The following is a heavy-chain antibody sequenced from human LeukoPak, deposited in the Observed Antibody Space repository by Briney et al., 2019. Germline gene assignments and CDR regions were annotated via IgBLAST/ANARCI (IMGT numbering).Heavy chain of an antibody. CDR3: ARYCGGDCYSIFDY. V-gene: IGHV1-69*01. Sequence: EASVKVSCKASGGTFSSYAISWVRQAPGQGLEWMGGIIPIFGTANYAQKFQGRVTITADESTSTAYMELSSLRSDDTAVYYCARYCGGDCYSIFDYWGQGTLVTVSS. CDR1: GGTFSSYA. D-gene: IGHD2-21*01. CDR2: IIPIFGTA. J-gene: IGHJ4*02.